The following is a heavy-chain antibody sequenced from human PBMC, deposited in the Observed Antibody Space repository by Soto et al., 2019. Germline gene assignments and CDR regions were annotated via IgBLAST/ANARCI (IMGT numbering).Heavy chain of an antibody. Sequence: SETLSLTCTVSGGSISSSSYYWGWIRQPPGKGLEWIGSIYYSGSTYYNPSLKSRVTISVDTSKNQFSLKLSSVTAADTAVYYCAREYSYGSLRKYYFDYWGQGTLVTVSS. J-gene: IGHJ4*02. V-gene: IGHV4-39*02. CDR3: AREYSYGSLRKYYFDY. CDR1: GGSISSSSYY. CDR2: IYYSGST. D-gene: IGHD5-18*01.